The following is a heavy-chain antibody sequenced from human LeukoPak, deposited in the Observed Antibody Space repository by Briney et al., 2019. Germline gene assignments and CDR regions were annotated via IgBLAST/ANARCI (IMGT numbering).Heavy chain of an antibody. J-gene: IGHJ3*02. Sequence: GGSLRLSCAASGIIFSTYGMSWVRQAPGKGLEWVSAISGSGDSAYYADSVKGRFTISRDNAKNSLYLQMNSLRAEDTAVYYCARVPPRYCSGGSCSWAFDIWGQGTMVTVSS. CDR1: GIIFSTYG. CDR3: ARVPPRYCSGGSCSWAFDI. V-gene: IGHV3-23*01. CDR2: ISGSGDSA. D-gene: IGHD2-15*01.